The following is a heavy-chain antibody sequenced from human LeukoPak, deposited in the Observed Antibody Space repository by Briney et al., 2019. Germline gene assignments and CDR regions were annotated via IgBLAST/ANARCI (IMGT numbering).Heavy chain of an antibody. J-gene: IGHJ3*01. CDR2: IYYNGRT. CDR1: GVSISSYY. Sequence: SETLSLTCTVSGVSISSYYWSWLRQPPGKGLEWLGYIYYNGRTTYNPSLSRRVTISVDMSKNQFSLKFSSVSAADTAIYYCARHGGTVAVNDAFDVWGQGTVVTVSS. V-gene: IGHV4-59*08. D-gene: IGHD1-1*01. CDR3: ARHGGTVAVNDAFDV.